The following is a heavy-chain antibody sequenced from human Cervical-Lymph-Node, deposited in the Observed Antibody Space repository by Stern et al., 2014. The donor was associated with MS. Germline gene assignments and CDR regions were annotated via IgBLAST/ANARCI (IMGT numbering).Heavy chain of an antibody. D-gene: IGHD1-14*01. CDR2: IDPGDSEP. V-gene: IGHV5-51*01. CDR3: ARQTTAWASDV. J-gene: IGHJ4*02. CDR1: GYKFSIYW. Sequence: QLVQSGAELIRPGESLKISCKGSGYKFSIYWIAWVRPMPGKGLEWMWIIDPGDSEPIYSPSFQGQVTRSADKSTSTAYLQWSSLNASDTAMYFCARQTTAWASDVWGQGTLVTVSS.